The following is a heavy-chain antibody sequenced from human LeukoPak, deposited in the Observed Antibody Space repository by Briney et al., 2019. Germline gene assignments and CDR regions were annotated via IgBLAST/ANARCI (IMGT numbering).Heavy chain of an antibody. V-gene: IGHV3-21*01. CDR2: INSGSSTM. CDR1: GFTFSDST. J-gene: IGHJ4*02. Sequence: GGSLRLSCAASGFTFSDSTMNWVCQASGKGLEWVASINSGSSTMHYADSVKGRLTISRDNAKNSLYLQLNSLRAEDTAVYYCVRGDSRDYWGQGTLITVSS. CDR3: VRGDSRDY. D-gene: IGHD3-22*01.